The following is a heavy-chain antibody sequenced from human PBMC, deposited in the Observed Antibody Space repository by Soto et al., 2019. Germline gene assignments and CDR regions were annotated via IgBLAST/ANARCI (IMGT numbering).Heavy chain of an antibody. D-gene: IGHD3-10*01. CDR2: IYPGDSDT. CDR1: GYKFTNYW. J-gene: IGHJ4*02. Sequence: GESLKISCKGSGYKFTNYWIGWVRQMPGRGLEWLGLIYPGDSDTRYSSSFQGQVTISADKSISTAYLQWSSLKASDTAIYYCALVVRGVTTEAHYFDYWGQGTLVTVSS. V-gene: IGHV5-51*01. CDR3: ALVVRGVTTEAHYFDY.